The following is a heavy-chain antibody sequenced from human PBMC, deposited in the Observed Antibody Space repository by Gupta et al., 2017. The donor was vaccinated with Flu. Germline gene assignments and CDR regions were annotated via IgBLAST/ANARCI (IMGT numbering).Heavy chain of an antibody. V-gene: IGHV4-59*01. CDR2: IFYSGST. J-gene: IGHJ4*02. CDR3: ARQKGTYLYDSAAYYRWAEFDY. D-gene: IGHD3-22*01. Sequence: QVQLQESGPGLVKPSETLSLTCAVSGGSIYSTYWSWIRQPPGKGLEWIGYIFYSGSTNYSPSLKSRVTISVDTSNNQFSLKLASVTAADTAVYFCARQKGTYLYDSAAYYRWAEFDYWGQGALVTVSS. CDR1: GGSIYSTY.